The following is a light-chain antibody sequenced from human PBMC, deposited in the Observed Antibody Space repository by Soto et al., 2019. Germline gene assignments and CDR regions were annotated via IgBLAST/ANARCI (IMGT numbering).Light chain of an antibody. CDR3: QQSFSTLWT. Sequence: DIQMTQSPSSVSASVGDRVTISCRASEDINSRLAWYQQKPGNAPKLLIYDASSLESGVPSRFSGSGSGTDFTLTLISLQPEDFATYYCQQSFSTLWTFGQGTKVDIK. J-gene: IGKJ1*01. CDR1: EDINSR. CDR2: DAS. V-gene: IGKV1-12*01.